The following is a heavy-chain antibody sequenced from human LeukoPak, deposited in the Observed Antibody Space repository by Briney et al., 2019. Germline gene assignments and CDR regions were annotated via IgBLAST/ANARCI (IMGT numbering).Heavy chain of an antibody. J-gene: IGHJ4*02. CDR2: ISGSGGST. CDR1: GFTFRDYV. V-gene: IGHV3-23*01. Sequence: GGSLRLSCAASGFTFRDYVMSWVRQAPGKGLEWVSAISGSGGSTYYADSVKGRFTISRDNSKNTLYLQMNSLRAEDTAVYYCARDHYGDYAYWGQGTLVTVSS. CDR3: ARDHYGDYAY. D-gene: IGHD4-17*01.